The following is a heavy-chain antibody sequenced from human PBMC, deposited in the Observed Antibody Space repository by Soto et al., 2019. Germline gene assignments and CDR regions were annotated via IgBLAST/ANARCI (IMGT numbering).Heavy chain of an antibody. CDR1: GGSISSGGYY. D-gene: IGHD2-21*01. CDR3: AASCVACGGFNYYGMDV. Sequence: QVQLQESGPGLVKPSQTLSLTCTVSGGSISSGGYYWYWIRQHPGKGLEWIGYIYYSGTTYYNPSLKGRVTISVDTSKNKFSLKLSSVTAADTAVYYCAASCVACGGFNYYGMDVWGQGTTVTVSS. J-gene: IGHJ6*02. V-gene: IGHV4-31*03. CDR2: IYYSGTT.